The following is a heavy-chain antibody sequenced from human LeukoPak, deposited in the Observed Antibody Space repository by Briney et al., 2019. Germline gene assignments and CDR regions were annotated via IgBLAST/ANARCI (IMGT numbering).Heavy chain of an antibody. CDR3: ASRYIAFDAFDI. Sequence: GGSLRLSCAASGFTFSSYSMNWVRQAPGKGLEGVSYISSSSSTIYYADSVKGRFTISRDNAKNSLYLQMNSLRAEDTAVYYCASRYIAFDAFDIWGQGTMVTVSS. J-gene: IGHJ3*02. CDR2: ISSSSSTI. D-gene: IGHD2-21*01. CDR1: GFTFSSYS. V-gene: IGHV3-48*01.